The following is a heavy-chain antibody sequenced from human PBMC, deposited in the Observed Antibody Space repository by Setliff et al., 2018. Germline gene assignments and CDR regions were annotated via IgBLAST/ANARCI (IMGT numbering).Heavy chain of an antibody. V-gene: IGHV4-61*09. Sequence: SETLSLTCTVSGGSISSGSYYWGWIRQPAGKGLEWIGHIYTSGNTDYSPSPKSRVTISVDTSKNQFSLKLSSVTAADTAVYYCARNRLLIAVDQGFDPWGQGTLVTVSS. D-gene: IGHD6-19*01. CDR2: IYTSGNT. CDR1: GGSISSGSYY. J-gene: IGHJ5*02. CDR3: ARNRLLIAVDQGFDP.